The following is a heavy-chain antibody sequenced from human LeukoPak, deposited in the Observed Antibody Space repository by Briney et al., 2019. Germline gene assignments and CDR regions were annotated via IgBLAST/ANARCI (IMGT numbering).Heavy chain of an antibody. Sequence: GGSLRLSCAASGFPFSSYSMNWVRQAPGKGLEWVSSISSSSSYIYYADSVKGRFTISRDNAKNSLYLQMNSLRAEDTAVYYCARGGKDYGGNLMYYFDYWGQGTLVTVSS. CDR1: GFPFSSYS. CDR2: ISSSSSYI. J-gene: IGHJ4*02. CDR3: ARGGKDYGGNLMYYFDY. V-gene: IGHV3-21*01. D-gene: IGHD4-23*01.